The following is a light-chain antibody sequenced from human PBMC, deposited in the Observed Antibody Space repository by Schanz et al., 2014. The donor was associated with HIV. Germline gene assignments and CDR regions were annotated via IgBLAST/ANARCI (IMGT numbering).Light chain of an antibody. V-gene: IGKV3-15*01. CDR3: QQRSNWPPT. Sequence: EIVMTQSPATLSVSPGERATLSCRASQSVSSNLAWYQQKPGQAPRLLIYGASTRATGIPARFSGSGSGTEFTLTISRLEPEDFAVYYCQQRSNWPPTFGGGTKVEIK. J-gene: IGKJ4*01. CDR1: QSVSSN. CDR2: GAS.